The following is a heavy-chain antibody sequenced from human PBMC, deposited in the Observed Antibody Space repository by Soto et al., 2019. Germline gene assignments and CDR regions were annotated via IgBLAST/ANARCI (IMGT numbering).Heavy chain of an antibody. V-gene: IGHV4-59*02. D-gene: IGHD2-15*01. CDR3: AGSLTYCHAPILYYPFEL. CDR1: GGSVKTYY. CDR2: IFESGTS. J-gene: IGHJ1*01. Sequence: PSETLSLTCTVSGGSVKTYYWSWIRRAPGKGLEWLGYIFESGTSNSNPSLKSRVAISVDTSKNQFSLNLSSVTAADTAVYYCAGSLTYCHAPILYYPFELWAQGTQVTVSS.